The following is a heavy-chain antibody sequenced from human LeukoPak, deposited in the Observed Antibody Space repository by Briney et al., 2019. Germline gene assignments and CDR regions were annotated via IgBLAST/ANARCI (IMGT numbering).Heavy chain of an antibody. D-gene: IGHD4-17*01. CDR2: ISSSGSTI. Sequence: GGSLRLSCAASGFTFISYEMNWVRQAPGKGREWVSYISSSGSTIYYADSVKGRFTISRDNAKNSLYLQMNSLRAEDTAVYYCAREETNGDFDYWGQGTLVTVSS. V-gene: IGHV3-48*03. CDR1: GFTFISYE. CDR3: AREETNGDFDY. J-gene: IGHJ4*02.